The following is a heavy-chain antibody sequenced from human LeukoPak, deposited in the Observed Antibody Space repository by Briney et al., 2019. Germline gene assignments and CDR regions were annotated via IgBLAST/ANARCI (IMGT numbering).Heavy chain of an antibody. CDR3: ARAWSSSSWYGFAY. J-gene: IGHJ4*02. CDR1: SGSISSYY. CDR2: IYTSGST. V-gene: IGHV4-4*07. Sequence: KPSETLSLTCTVSSGSISSYYWSWIRQPAGKGLEWIGRIYTSGSTNYNPSLKSRGTMSVDTSTNQFSLKLSSVTAADTAVYYCARAWSSSSWYGFAYWGQGTLVTVSS. D-gene: IGHD6-13*01.